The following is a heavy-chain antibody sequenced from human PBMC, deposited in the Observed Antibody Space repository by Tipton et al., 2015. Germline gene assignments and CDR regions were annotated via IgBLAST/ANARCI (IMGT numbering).Heavy chain of an antibody. D-gene: IGHD4-17*01. CDR1: GYSISSGYY. CDR2: FFHSGNT. J-gene: IGHJ4*02. CDR3: ARSRYTVTPDS. Sequence: TLSLTCDVSGYSISSGYYWSWIRQPPGKGLEWIGSFFHSGNTFHNPSLRSRLIISVDTSKNQISLTGTSLTAADTAVYYCARSRYTVTPDSWGQGTLVTVSS. V-gene: IGHV4-38-2*01.